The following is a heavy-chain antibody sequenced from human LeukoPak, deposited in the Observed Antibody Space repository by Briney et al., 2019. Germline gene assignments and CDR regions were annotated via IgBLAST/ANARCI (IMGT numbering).Heavy chain of an antibody. CDR2: IRYDGSNK. J-gene: IGHJ4*02. CDR1: GFTFSSYG. D-gene: IGHD4-17*01. V-gene: IGHV3-33*01. Sequence: GRSLRLSCAASGFTFSSYGMHWVRQAPGKGLEWVAFIRYDGSNKYYADSVKGRFTISRDNAKNTLYLQMNSLRAEDTAVYYCAREAAVTIDYWGQGTLVTVSS. CDR3: AREAAVTIDY.